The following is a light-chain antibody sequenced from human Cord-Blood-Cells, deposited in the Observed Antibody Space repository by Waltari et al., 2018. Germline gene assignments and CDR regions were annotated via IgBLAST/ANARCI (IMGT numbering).Light chain of an antibody. CDR1: SSDVGGYNY. V-gene: IGLV2-14*01. CDR3: SSYTSSSTLYV. J-gene: IGLJ1*01. Sequence: QSALTQPASVSGSPGQSITISCTGTSSDVGGYNYVSCYQHHPGKAPKRMIYEVSNRPSGVSDRFSGSKSGNTASLTISGLQAEDEADYYCSSYTSSSTLYVFGTGTKVTVL. CDR2: EVS.